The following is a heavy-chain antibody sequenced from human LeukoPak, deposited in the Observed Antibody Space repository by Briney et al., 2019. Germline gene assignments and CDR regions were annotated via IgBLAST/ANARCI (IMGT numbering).Heavy chain of an antibody. CDR1: GLTFSSYW. Sequence: GGSLRLSCVASGLTFSSYWMSWVRQAPGKGLEWVANIKQDGGEKYYVDSVKGRFTISRDNAKSTLHLQMNSLRVEDTAVYYCARDSEQQLVLGAFDIWGQGTMVTVSS. V-gene: IGHV3-7*03. CDR2: IKQDGGEK. D-gene: IGHD6-13*01. CDR3: ARDSEQQLVLGAFDI. J-gene: IGHJ3*02.